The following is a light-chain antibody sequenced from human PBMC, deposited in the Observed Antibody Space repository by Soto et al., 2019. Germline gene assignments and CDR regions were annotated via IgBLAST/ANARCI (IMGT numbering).Light chain of an antibody. J-gene: IGKJ2*01. CDR3: QNYDNWPPYT. CDR1: QSVGSN. CDR2: RAS. Sequence: ILMTQSPATLSVSPGDTAILSCRASQSVGSNFAWYQQKPGQSPRRLIYRASIRAPGVPARFSGSGSGTEFTLTVTSLQSEDFAVYYCQNYDNWPPYTFGQGTKLEIK. V-gene: IGKV3-15*01.